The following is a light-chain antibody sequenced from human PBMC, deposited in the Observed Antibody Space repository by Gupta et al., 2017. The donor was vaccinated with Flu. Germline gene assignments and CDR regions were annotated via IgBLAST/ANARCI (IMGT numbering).Light chain of an antibody. CDR2: EVS. CDR3: SSYAGSNYVV. J-gene: IGLJ2*01. Sequence: QSAPTPPPTASGSSGPSVTLSCTGTSSDVGGYNYYSWYQQHPRKAPKLMIYEVSKRPSGVPDHFSGSKSDNTSSLTVSGLQAEDEADYYCSSYAGSNYVVFGGGTKLTVL. V-gene: IGLV2-8*01. CDR1: SSDVGGYNY.